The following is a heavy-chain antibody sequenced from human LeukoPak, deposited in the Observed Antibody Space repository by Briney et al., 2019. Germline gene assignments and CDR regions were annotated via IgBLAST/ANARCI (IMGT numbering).Heavy chain of an antibody. V-gene: IGHV1-46*01. CDR3: AGDPRAVGTTSGWYWYGMDV. D-gene: IGHD6-19*01. Sequence: ASVKVSCKASGYTFTSYYMHWVRQAPGQGVEWMGINNPSGGSTSYAQKFQGRVNMTRDTSTSTVYMELSSLRSEDTAVYYCAGDPRAVGTTSGWYWYGMDVWGQGTTVTVSS. CDR2: NNPSGGST. CDR1: GYTFTSYY. J-gene: IGHJ6*02.